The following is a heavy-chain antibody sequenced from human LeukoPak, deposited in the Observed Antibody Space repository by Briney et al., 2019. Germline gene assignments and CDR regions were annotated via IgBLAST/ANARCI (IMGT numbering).Heavy chain of an antibody. J-gene: IGHJ5*02. CDR1: GYSFTSFG. Sequence: ASVKVSCKASGYSFTSFGFTWVRQAPGQGLEWMGWISVYNDNAKYSQNFQGRVTLTTDVYTSTASMELRSLRVDDTAVYYCARDPGYGRTTTCPNWFDPWGQGTLVTVSP. V-gene: IGHV1-18*01. D-gene: IGHD2-2*03. CDR3: ARDPGYGRTTTCPNWFDP. CDR2: ISVYNDNA.